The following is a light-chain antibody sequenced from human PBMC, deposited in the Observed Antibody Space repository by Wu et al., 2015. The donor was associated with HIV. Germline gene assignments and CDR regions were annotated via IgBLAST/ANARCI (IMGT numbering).Light chain of an antibody. CDR1: QSVSSY. CDR2: DAS. V-gene: IGKV3-11*01. Sequence: EVVLAQSPGTLSLSPGERATLSCRASQSVSSYLAWYQQKPGQAPRLLIYDASNRATGIPARFSGSGSGTDFTLTISSLEPEDFAVYYCQQSGSSRYSFGQGTKLEIK. CDR3: QQSGSSRYS. J-gene: IGKJ2*03.